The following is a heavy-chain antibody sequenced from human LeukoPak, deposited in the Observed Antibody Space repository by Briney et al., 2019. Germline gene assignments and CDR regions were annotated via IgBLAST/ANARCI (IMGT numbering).Heavy chain of an antibody. CDR1: GFTFDDYA. CDR3: ARHSDYDILTGPNDY. CDR2: ISTSSSYK. J-gene: IGHJ4*02. Sequence: PGRSLRLSCAASGFTFDDYAMHWVRQAPGKGLEWVSSISTSSSYKYYADSLKGRSTISRDNAKNSLYLQMNSLGAEDTAVYYCARHSDYDILTGPNDYWGQGTLVTVSS. V-gene: IGHV3-21*01. D-gene: IGHD3-9*01.